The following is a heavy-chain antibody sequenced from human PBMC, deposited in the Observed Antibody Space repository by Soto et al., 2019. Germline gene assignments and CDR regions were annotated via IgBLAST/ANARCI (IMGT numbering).Heavy chain of an antibody. CDR1: GYTFTSYY. CDR2: INPSGGST. V-gene: IGHV1-46*03. CDR3: ARGQRYCSGGSCYGPDAFDI. D-gene: IGHD2-15*01. J-gene: IGHJ3*02. Sequence: ASVKVSCKASGYTFTSYYMHWVRQAPGQGLEWMGIINPSGGSTSYAQKFQGRVTMTRDTSTSTVYMELSSLRSEDTAVYYCARGQRYCSGGSCYGPDAFDIWGQGTMVTVSS.